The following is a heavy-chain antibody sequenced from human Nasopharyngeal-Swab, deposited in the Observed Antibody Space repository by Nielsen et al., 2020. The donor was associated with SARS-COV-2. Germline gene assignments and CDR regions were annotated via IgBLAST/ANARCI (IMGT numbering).Heavy chain of an antibody. CDR1: GGSIESYY. Sequence: SETLSLTCSVSGGSIESYYWNWIRQPPGKGLEWIGYISYSGSTDYNPSLKSRVIISVDTSKNQFSLKLNSVTAADTAVYYCARNAYSGYSPRGNYGMDVWGQGTTVTVSS. D-gene: IGHD5-12*01. J-gene: IGHJ6*02. CDR3: ARNAYSGYSPRGNYGMDV. CDR2: ISYSGST. V-gene: IGHV4-59*01.